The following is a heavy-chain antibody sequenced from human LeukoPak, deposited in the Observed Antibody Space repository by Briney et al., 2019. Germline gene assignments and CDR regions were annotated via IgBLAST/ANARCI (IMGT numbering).Heavy chain of an antibody. CDR2: ITGGGGST. CDR1: GFTFSDYA. D-gene: IGHD3-22*01. Sequence: GGSLRLSCAASGFTFSDYAMSWVRQAPGKGLEWVSVITGGGGSTGYADSVKGRFTISRDNSKNTLYLQMNSLRAEDTAVYYCAKVRDSSGYYLPLFDYWGQGTLVTVSS. CDR3: AKVRDSSGYYLPLFDY. J-gene: IGHJ4*02. V-gene: IGHV3-23*01.